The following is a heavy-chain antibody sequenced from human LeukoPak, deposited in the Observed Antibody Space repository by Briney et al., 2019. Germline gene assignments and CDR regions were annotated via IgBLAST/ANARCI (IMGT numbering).Heavy chain of an antibody. V-gene: IGHV4-39*01. CDR1: GGSISSSSYY. CDR2: IYYSGST. Sequence: PSETLSLTCTVSGGSISSSSYYWGWIRQPPGTGLEWIGSIYYSGSTYYNPSLKRRVTIFVDASNNQFSLKLSSVTAADTAVYYCARGTVTKGGYYYYYMDVWGKGTTVTVSS. CDR3: ARGTVTKGGYYYYYMDV. J-gene: IGHJ6*03. D-gene: IGHD4-17*01.